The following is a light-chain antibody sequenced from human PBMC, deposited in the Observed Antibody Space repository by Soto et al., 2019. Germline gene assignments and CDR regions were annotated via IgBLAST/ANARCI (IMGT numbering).Light chain of an antibody. Sequence: DIHMTQSHSTVSASVGDRVTITCRASQSISSWLAWYQQKPGKAPKLLIYKASTLKSGVPSRFSGSGSGTEFTLTISSLQPDDFTTYYCQHYNSHSEAFGQGTKVDI. CDR3: QHYNSHSEA. CDR1: QSISSW. J-gene: IGKJ1*01. V-gene: IGKV1-5*03. CDR2: KAS.